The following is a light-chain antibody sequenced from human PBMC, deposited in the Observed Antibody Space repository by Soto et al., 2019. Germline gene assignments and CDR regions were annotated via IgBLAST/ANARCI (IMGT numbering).Light chain of an antibody. CDR2: DVG. CDR3: CAYSTSGTHV. V-gene: IGLV2-14*01. Sequence: QSVLTQPASVSGSPGQSIAISCTGTSSDVGGYNYVSWYQQVPGKAPKLMIYDVGNRPAGVSNRFSGTKSGNTASLTISGLQAEDEAEYYCCAYSTSGTHVFGTGTKVTVL. J-gene: IGLJ1*01. CDR1: SSDVGGYNY.